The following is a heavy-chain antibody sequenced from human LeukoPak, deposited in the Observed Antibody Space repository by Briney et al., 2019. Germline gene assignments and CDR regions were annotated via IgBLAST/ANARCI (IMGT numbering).Heavy chain of an antibody. D-gene: IGHD3-3*01. V-gene: IGHV3-30-3*01. CDR3: ARDILLYYDFWSGYSGYNWFDP. CDR1: GFTFSSYA. J-gene: IGHJ5*02. Sequence: PGRSLRLSCAASGFTFSSYAMHWVRQAPGKGLEWVAVISYDGSNKYYADSVKGRFTISRDNSKNTLYLQMNSLRAEDTAVYYCARDILLYYDFWSGYSGYNWFDPWGQGTLVTVSS. CDR2: ISYDGSNK.